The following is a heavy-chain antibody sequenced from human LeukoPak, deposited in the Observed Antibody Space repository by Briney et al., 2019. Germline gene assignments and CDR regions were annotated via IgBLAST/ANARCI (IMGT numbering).Heavy chain of an antibody. D-gene: IGHD6-13*01. Sequence: PGGSLRLSCAASGFNFYNYGISWVRQAPGKGLEWLTGINGSGGRTYYADSVRGRFIVSRDNAKNSLYLQMNSLRAEDTAVYYCAREGYSPYWGQGTLVTVSS. CDR2: INGSGGRT. J-gene: IGHJ4*02. V-gene: IGHV3-23*01. CDR3: AREGYSPY. CDR1: GFNFYNYG.